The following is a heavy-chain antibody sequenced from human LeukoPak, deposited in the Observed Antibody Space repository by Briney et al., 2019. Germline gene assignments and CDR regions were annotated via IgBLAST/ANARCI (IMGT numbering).Heavy chain of an antibody. V-gene: IGHV4-59*08. CDR3: ARHHRSGSYYPFDY. J-gene: IGHJ4*02. Sequence: SETLSLTCTVSGGSISTYYWSWIRQSPGKGLEWIAYIHYSGSTKYNPSLMSRATISVDTSKNQFSLKLSSVTAADTAVYYCARHHRSGSYYPFDYWGQGTLVTVSS. D-gene: IGHD1-26*01. CDR2: IHYSGST. CDR1: GGSISTYY.